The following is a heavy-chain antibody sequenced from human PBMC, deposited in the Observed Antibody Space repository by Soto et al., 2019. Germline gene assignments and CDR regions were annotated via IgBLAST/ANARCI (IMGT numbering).Heavy chain of an antibody. Sequence: QVQLVQSGAEVKKPGASVKVSCKASGYTFTGYYMHWVRQAPGQGLEWMGWINPNSGGTNYAQKFQGRITITADESTRTAYMELRSLRSEDTAVYYCARGVHYDSSGYYYFYWGQGTLVTVSS. V-gene: IGHV1-2*02. CDR3: ARGVHYDSSGYYYFY. J-gene: IGHJ4*02. D-gene: IGHD3-22*01. CDR2: INPNSGGT. CDR1: GYTFTGYY.